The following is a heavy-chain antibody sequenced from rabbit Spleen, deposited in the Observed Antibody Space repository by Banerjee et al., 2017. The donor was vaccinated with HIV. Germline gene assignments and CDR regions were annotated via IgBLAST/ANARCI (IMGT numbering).Heavy chain of an antibody. CDR1: GFDFTSTYY. V-gene: IGHV1S40*01. J-gene: IGHJ4*01. D-gene: IGHD6-1*01. CDR3: AREKSGNYGYDL. Sequence: QSLEESGGDLVKPGASLTLTCKSSGFDFTSTYYMCWVRQAPGKGLELIASIDTSSGNTAYASWAKGRFTISKTSSTTVTLQMTSLTAADTATYFCAREKSGNYGYDLWGPGTLVTVS. CDR2: IDTSSGNT.